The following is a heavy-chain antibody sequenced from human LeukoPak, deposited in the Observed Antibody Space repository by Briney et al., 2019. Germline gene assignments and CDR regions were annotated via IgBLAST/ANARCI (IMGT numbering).Heavy chain of an antibody. Sequence: ALVKVSCKASGYIFTDYYIHWVRQATGQGLEWMGWMNPSSGNTGYAQKFQGRVTMTRNTSISTAYMELSSLRSEDTAVYYCAIFEYYYDSSGYYYQQDFDYWGQGTLVTVSS. V-gene: IGHV1-8*02. J-gene: IGHJ4*02. CDR2: MNPSSGNT. CDR1: GYIFTDYY. CDR3: AIFEYYYDSSGYYYQQDFDY. D-gene: IGHD3-22*01.